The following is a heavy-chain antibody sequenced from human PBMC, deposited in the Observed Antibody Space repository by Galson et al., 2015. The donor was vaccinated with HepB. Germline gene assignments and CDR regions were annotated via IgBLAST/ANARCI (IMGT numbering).Heavy chain of an antibody. J-gene: IGHJ4*02. Sequence: PALVKPTQPLTLTCTFSGFSLSTSGVGVGWIRQPPGKALEWLALIYWDDDKRYSPSLKSRLTITKDTSKNQVVLTMTNMDPVDTATYYCAHLTTVTTWGEKQFDYWGQGTLVTVSS. D-gene: IGHD4-17*01. CDR3: AHLTTVTTWGEKQFDY. CDR1: GFSLSTSGVG. V-gene: IGHV2-5*02. CDR2: IYWDDDK.